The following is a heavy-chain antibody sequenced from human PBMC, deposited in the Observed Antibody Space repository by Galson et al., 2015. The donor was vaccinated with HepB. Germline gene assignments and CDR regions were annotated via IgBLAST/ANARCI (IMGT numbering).Heavy chain of an antibody. CDR2: ISAYNGNT. Sequence: SVKVSCKASGYTFTNYGISWVRQAPGQGLEWMGWISAYNGNTNYAQKLQGRVTMTTDTSTSTAYMELRSLRSDDTAVYYCARPNYDYVWGSYPNPSYFDYWGQGTLVTVSS. J-gene: IGHJ4*02. D-gene: IGHD3-16*02. CDR1: GYTFTNYG. V-gene: IGHV1-18*04. CDR3: ARPNYDYVWGSYPNPSYFDY.